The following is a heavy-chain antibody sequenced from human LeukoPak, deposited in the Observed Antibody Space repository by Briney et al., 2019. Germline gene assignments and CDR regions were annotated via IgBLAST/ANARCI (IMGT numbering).Heavy chain of an antibody. Sequence: ASVKVSCKASGYSFASYAITWVRQAPGQGLDWMGWISFYNPKTNYAQKFQGRVTMTTDRSTSTAYMELMSLTSDDTAVYYCARLGVAGDPSSAEYFQHWGQGTLLTVSS. J-gene: IGHJ1*01. V-gene: IGHV1-18*01. CDR3: ARLGVAGDPSSAEYFQH. CDR1: GYSFASYA. CDR2: ISFYNPKT. D-gene: IGHD6-19*01.